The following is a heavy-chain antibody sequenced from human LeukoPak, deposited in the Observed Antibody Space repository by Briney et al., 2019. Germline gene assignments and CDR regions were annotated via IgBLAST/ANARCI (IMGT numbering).Heavy chain of an antibody. V-gene: IGHV4-59*01. CDR2: IYGSGNT. J-gene: IGHJ4*02. D-gene: IGHD6-19*01. CDR1: GASISSWY. CDR3: ARETSLAGFASGLGFNY. Sequence: PSETLSLTCTVSGASISSWYWSRIRQPPGKGLEWIGYIYGSGNTNYNPSLKSRVTMSIDTSKNQFSLKLTSVTAADTATYYCARETSLAGFASGLGFNYWGQGILVTVSS.